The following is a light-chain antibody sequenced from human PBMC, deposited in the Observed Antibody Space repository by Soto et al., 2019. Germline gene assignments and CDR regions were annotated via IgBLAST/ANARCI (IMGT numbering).Light chain of an antibody. J-gene: IGKJ1*01. CDR2: AAS. Sequence: DIQVTQSPYSLSASPGDRITITCRASQDIKKFLAWYQQKPGEVPHLLIYAASTLRPGVPSRFSGNASGTDFTLTIASLQPEDVATYFCQKYARAPAAFGQGTKV. V-gene: IGKV1-27*01. CDR3: QKYARAPAA. CDR1: QDIKKF.